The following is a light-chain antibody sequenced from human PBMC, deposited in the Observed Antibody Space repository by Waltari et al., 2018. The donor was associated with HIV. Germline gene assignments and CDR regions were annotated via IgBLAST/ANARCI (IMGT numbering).Light chain of an antibody. J-gene: IGLJ1*01. CDR2: RDI. CDR1: TLSNQY. CDR3: QSADNSGTYV. Sequence: SYDLTQPPSVSVSPGQTARITCSGDTLSNQYSYWYQQKSGQAPVLVIFRDIERPSGIPDLFSGSRSGATVTLTISGVQAEDEADYYCQSADNSGTYVFATGTQVTVL. V-gene: IGLV3-25*03.